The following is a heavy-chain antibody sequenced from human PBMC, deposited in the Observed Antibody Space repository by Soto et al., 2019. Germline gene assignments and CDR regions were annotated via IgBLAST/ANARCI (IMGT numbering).Heavy chain of an antibody. J-gene: IGHJ4*02. CDR2: ITRDGYNK. D-gene: IGHD6-6*01. CDR1: GFIFKNYA. CDR3: TKSSGGSSSVGMDY. Sequence: QVQLVESGGGVVQPGRSLRLSCAVSGFIFKNYALNWVRQAPGKGLEWVASITRDGYNKYYADSVKGRFTISRDNSTNTLSLQMTALRGEDSSVYYCTKSSGGSSSVGMDYWGPGTLVTVSS. V-gene: IGHV3-30*04.